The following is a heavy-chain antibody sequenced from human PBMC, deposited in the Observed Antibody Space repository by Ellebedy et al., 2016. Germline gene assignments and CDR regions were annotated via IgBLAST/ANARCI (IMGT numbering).Heavy chain of an antibody. V-gene: IGHV1-18*01. CDR3: AREYCSSTSCYTGPYYYYYMDV. D-gene: IGHD2-2*02. CDR2: ISAYNGNT. CDR1: GYTFTSYD. Sequence: ASVKVSCXASGYTFTSYDINWVRQATGQGLEWMGWISAYNGNTNYAQKLQGRVTMTIDTSTSTAYMELRSLRSDDTAVYYCAREYCSSTSCYTGPYYYYYMDVWGKGTTVTVSS. J-gene: IGHJ6*03.